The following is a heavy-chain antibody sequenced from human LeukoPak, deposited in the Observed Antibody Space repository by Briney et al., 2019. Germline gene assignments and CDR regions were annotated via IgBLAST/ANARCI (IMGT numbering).Heavy chain of an antibody. D-gene: IGHD6-6*01. CDR3: ARGGAARHPDAFDI. J-gene: IGHJ3*02. CDR1: GFTFSTYS. CDR2: ITSSSGYI. Sequence: GGSLRLSCAASGFTFSTYSMNWVRPAPGKGLEWVSSITSSSGYIYYADSVKGRFTISRDNAKNSLYLQMNSLRAEDTAVYYCARGGAARHPDAFDIWGQGTMVTVSS. V-gene: IGHV3-21*01.